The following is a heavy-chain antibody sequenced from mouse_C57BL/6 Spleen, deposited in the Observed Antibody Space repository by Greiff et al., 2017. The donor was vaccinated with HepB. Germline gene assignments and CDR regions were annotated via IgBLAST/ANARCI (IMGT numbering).Heavy chain of an antibody. D-gene: IGHD2-3*01. V-gene: IGHV5-6*02. Sequence: DVKLVESGGDLVKPGGSLKLSCAASGFTFSSYGMSWVRQTPDKRLEWVATISSGGSYTYYPDSVKGRFTISRDNAKNTLYLQMSSLKSEDTAMYYCARHRIYDGYYGAMDYWGQGTSVTVSS. CDR3: ARHRIYDGYYGAMDY. J-gene: IGHJ4*01. CDR2: ISSGGSYT. CDR1: GFTFSSYG.